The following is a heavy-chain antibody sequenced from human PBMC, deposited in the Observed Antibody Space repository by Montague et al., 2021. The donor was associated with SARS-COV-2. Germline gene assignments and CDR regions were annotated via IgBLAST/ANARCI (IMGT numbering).Heavy chain of an antibody. J-gene: IGHJ6*02. CDR3: ARFTYTMLFSECYYGMDV. V-gene: IGHV4-34*01. D-gene: IGHD2-21*01. CDR1: GGSFSGYY. Sequence: SETLSLTCAVYGGSFSGYYWSWIRQPAGKGLEWTGEISHSGSTNYSPSLKSRVTISVDTSKNQFSLKLSSVTAADTAVYYCARFTYTMLFSECYYGMDVWGQGTTVIVSS. CDR2: ISHSGST.